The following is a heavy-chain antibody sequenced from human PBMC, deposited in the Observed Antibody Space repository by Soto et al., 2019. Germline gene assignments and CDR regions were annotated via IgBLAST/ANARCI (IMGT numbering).Heavy chain of an antibody. CDR1: GGSISSSNW. V-gene: IGHV4-4*02. CDR3: ASSTVDIVATKQFDY. Sequence: QVQLQESGPGLVKPSGTLSLTCAVSGGSISSSNWWSWVRQPPGKGLEWIGEIYHSGSTNYNPSLKSRVTISVDKSKNQFSLKLSSVTAADTAVYYCASSTVDIVATKQFDYWGQGTLVTVSS. J-gene: IGHJ4*02. D-gene: IGHD5-12*01. CDR2: IYHSGST.